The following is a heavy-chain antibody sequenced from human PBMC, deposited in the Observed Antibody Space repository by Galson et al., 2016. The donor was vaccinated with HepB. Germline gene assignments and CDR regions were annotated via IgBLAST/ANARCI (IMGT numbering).Heavy chain of an antibody. V-gene: IGHV1-69*13. D-gene: IGHD6-19*01. J-gene: IGHJ6*02. CDR3: ARAPYAVALAATDYYSGMDV. Sequence: SVKVSCKASGGTFRNYIISWVRQAPGQGLEWMGGIIPMFGTANYAQNFQGRVTITADESTSTAYMEMSRLRYEDTAVYYCARAPYAVALAATDYYSGMDVWGQGTTVTVSS. CDR2: IIPMFGTA. CDR1: GGTFRNYI.